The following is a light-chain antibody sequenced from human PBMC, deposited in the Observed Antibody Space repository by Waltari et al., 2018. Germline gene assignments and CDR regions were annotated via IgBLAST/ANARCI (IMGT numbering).Light chain of an antibody. V-gene: IGKV2-28*01. Sequence: DIVMTQSPLSLPVTPGEPASIACRSSQSLLHSKGYNYLDWYLQKPGQSPQLMIYLGSNRASGGPDRFSGSGSGTDFTLNISRVEAEDVGVYYCMQALQIPPTFGGGTKVEI. CDR2: LGS. J-gene: IGKJ4*01. CDR3: MQALQIPPT. CDR1: QSLLHSKGYNY.